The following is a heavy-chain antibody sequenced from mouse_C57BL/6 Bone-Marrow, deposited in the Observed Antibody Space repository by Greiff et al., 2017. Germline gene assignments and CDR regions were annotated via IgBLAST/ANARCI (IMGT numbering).Heavy chain of an antibody. J-gene: IGHJ4*01. V-gene: IGHV7-1*01. D-gene: IGHD2-1*01. Sequence: EVNVVESGGGLVQSGRSLRLSCATSGFTFSDFYMEWVRQAPGKGLEWIAASRNKANDYTTEYSASVKGRFIVSRDTSQSILYLQMNALRAEDTAIYDCARDSGIYYDYAMDYWGQGTSVTVSS. CDR3: ARDSGIYYDYAMDY. CDR1: GFTFSDFY. CDR2: SRNKANDYTT.